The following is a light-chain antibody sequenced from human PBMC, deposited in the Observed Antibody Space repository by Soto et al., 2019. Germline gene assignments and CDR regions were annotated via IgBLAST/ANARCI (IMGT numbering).Light chain of an antibody. CDR1: QSVGSGY. V-gene: IGKV3-20*01. CDR2: GAS. CDR3: QQYGSSV. Sequence: EVVLPQSQGTLSLSPGKRASLSFRASQSVGSGYLGWYQQKPGQAPRLLIYGASSRAPGIPDRFSGSGSGTDFTLTISRLEPEDFAVYYCQQYGSSVFGGGTKVDIK. J-gene: IGKJ4*01.